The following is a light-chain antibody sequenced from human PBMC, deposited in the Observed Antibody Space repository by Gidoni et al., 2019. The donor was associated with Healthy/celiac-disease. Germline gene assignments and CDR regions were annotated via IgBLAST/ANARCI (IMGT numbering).Light chain of an antibody. CDR3: CSYAGSYTFGV. Sequence: QSALTQPRSVSGSPGQSVTISCTGTSSDVGGYNYVYWYQQHPGKAPKLMIYDVSKRPSGVPDRFSGSKSGNTASLTISELQAEDEADYYCCSYAGSYTFGVFGGGTKLTVL. CDR2: DVS. V-gene: IGLV2-11*01. J-gene: IGLJ3*02. CDR1: SSDVGGYNY.